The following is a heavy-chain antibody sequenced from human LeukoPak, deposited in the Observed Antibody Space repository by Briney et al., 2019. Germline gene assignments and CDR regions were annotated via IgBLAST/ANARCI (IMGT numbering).Heavy chain of an antibody. J-gene: IGHJ4*02. V-gene: IGHV1-69*04. CDR1: GGTFSSYA. D-gene: IGHD3-22*01. CDR2: IIPILGIA. Sequence: GASVKVSCKASGGTFSSYAISWVRQAPGQGLEWMGRIIPILGIANYAQKFQGRVTITADKSTSTAYMELSSLRSEDTAVYYCARDCLQYYYDSSGGVYDFWGQGTLVTVSS. CDR3: ARDCLQYYYDSSGGVYDF.